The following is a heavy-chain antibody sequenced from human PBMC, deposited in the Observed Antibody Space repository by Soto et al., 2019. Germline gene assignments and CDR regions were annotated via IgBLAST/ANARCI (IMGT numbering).Heavy chain of an antibody. J-gene: IGHJ5*02. CDR2: INHSGST. CDR1: GGSFSGYY. Sequence: PSETLSLTCAVYGGSFSGYYWSWIRQPPGKGLEWIGEINHSGSTNYNPSLKSRVTISVDTSKNQFSLRLSSVTAADTAVYYCASHSSSWYGNWFDPWGQGTLVTVSS. V-gene: IGHV4-34*01. CDR3: ASHSSSWYGNWFDP. D-gene: IGHD6-13*01.